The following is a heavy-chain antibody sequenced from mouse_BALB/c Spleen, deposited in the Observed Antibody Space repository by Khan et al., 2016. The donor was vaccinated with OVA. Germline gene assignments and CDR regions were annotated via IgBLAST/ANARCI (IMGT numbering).Heavy chain of an antibody. J-gene: IGHJ3*01. V-gene: IGHV1-4*01. CDR1: GYTFTTYT. CDR3: AREGAYYRSDGWFAY. CDR2: IIPSNDYT. D-gene: IGHD2-14*01. Sequence: QVQLKESGAELARPGASVKMSCKASGYTFTTYTIHWVKRRPGQGLEWIGYIIPSNDYTNYNQKFKDRATLTAAKSSSTAYMQLSSLTSEDSAVYYCAREGAYYRSDGWFAYWGQGTLVTVSA.